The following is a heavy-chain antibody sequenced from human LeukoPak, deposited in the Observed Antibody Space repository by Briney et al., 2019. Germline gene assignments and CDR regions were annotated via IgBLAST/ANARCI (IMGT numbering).Heavy chain of an antibody. Sequence: SVKVSCKTSGYTFTSYHINWVRQATGQGLEWTGWMNPYSGDRGYAQKFQGRVSITSDTSISTAYMELSSLRSEDTAVYFCARTTSLTTSGYDYWGQGTMITVSS. CDR1: GYTFTSYH. CDR2: MNPYSGDR. CDR3: ARTTSLTTSGYDY. V-gene: IGHV1-8*03. D-gene: IGHD4-17*01. J-gene: IGHJ4*02.